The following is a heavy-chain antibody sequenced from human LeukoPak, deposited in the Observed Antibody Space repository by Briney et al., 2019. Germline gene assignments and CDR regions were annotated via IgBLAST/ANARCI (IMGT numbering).Heavy chain of an antibody. CDR2: ILSGGST. V-gene: IGHV3-66*01. Sequence: PRGPLRLTCAASGFTVSSNYMSWGRQAHGQGLEWDSVILSGGSTYYGDSVKGRFTICRDNSKNTLYLQKNSLRAEETAVYYCARDSRGSGSYYCYYGMDVWGQGTTVTVSS. D-gene: IGHD3-10*01. CDR1: GFTVSSNY. CDR3: ARDSRGSGSYYCYYGMDV. J-gene: IGHJ6*02.